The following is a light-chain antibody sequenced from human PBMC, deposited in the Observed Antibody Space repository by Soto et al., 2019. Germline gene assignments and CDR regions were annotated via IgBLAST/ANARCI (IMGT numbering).Light chain of an antibody. CDR2: DVS. CDR3: QQYHNCSPVT. V-gene: IGKV3-15*01. Sequence: IEREYSLGTVSLSPGERGTLSCKSSQTIDNTLAGYQQQPGQAPRLLIYDVSSRASAILARCSGSGCGAEVFLTTSSLLSQDDVVSYYQQYHNCSPVTFGRGTKMEIK. J-gene: IGKJ4*02. CDR1: QTIDNT.